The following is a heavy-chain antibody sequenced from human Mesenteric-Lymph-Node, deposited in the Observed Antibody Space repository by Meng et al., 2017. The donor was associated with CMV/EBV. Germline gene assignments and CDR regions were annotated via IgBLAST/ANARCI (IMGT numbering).Heavy chain of an antibody. CDR3: ARGSSYDILTGYLDY. V-gene: IGHV4-34*01. D-gene: IGHD3-9*01. CDR2: INHSGST. J-gene: IGHJ4*02. Sequence: QGQLHQVGDGLLKPSETLAVTCAVYGGSFSGYYWNWIRQSPEKGLEWIGEINHSGSTTYNPSFTSRIIISVDTSTKQISLNMSSVTAADTAVYYCARGSSYDILTGYLDYWGQGALVTVSS. CDR1: GGSFSGYY.